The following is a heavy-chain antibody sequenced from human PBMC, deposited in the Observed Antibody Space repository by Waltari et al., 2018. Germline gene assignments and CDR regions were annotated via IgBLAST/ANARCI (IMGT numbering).Heavy chain of an antibody. V-gene: IGHV4-4*02. D-gene: IGHD5-12*01. Sequence: QVQLQESGPGLVKPSGTLSLTCAVSGGSISSSNWWSWVRQPPGKGLEWIGEIYHSGSTNYNPSLKSRVTISVDKSKNQFSLKLSSVTAADTAVYYCARSGYERTLNFMNAFDIWGQGTMVTVSS. J-gene: IGHJ3*02. CDR2: IYHSGST. CDR1: GGSISSSNW. CDR3: ARSGYERTLNFMNAFDI.